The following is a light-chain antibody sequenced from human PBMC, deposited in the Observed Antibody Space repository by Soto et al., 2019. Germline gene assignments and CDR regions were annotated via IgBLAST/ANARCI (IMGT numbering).Light chain of an antibody. CDR2: EVS. Sequence: QSVLTQPPSASGSPGQSVTISCTGTSSDVGGYNYVSWYQQHPGKAPKLMIYEVSKRPSGVPDRFSGSKSGNTASLTVSGLQVEDEADYYCSSYAGSILFGGGTKVTVL. CDR1: SSDVGGYNY. V-gene: IGLV2-8*01. J-gene: IGLJ2*01. CDR3: SSYAGSIL.